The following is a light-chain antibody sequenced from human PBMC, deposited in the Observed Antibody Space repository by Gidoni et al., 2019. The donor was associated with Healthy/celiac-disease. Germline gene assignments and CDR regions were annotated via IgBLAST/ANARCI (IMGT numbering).Light chain of an antibody. V-gene: IGKV2-28*01. CDR2: LGS. J-gene: IGKJ5*01. CDR1: QSLLHSNGYNY. CDR3: MQALQTPRET. Sequence: DIVMTQSPLSLPVTPGEPASISCRSSQSLLHSNGYNYLDWYLQKPGQSPQLLIYLGSNRASGVPDRFSGSGSGTDFTLKISRVEAEDVGVYYCMQALQTPRETCXQXTRLEIK.